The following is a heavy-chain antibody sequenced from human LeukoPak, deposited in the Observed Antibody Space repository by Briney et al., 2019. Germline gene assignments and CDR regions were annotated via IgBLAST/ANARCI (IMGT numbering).Heavy chain of an antibody. V-gene: IGHV4-59*01. CDR3: ATSPRRALANWFDP. CDR2: IYYSGSI. CDR1: GGSISSYY. J-gene: IGHJ5*02. Sequence: SETLSLTCTVSGGSISSYYWSWIRQPPGKGLEWIGYIYYSGSINYNPSLKSRVTISVDTSKNQFSLKLSSVTAADTAVYYCATSPRRALANWFDPWGQGTLVTVSS. D-gene: IGHD3-3*02.